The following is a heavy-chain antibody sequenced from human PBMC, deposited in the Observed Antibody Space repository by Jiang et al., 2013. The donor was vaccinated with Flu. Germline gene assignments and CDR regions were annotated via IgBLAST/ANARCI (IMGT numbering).Heavy chain of an antibody. J-gene: IGHJ6*04. CDR3: ARLRTTVRGVMYYGMDV. CDR2: IYYSGST. Sequence: GSGLVKPSETLSLTCTVSGGSISSYYWSWIRQPPGKGLEWIGYIYYSGSTNYNPSLKSRVTISVDTSKNQFSLKLSSVTAADTAVYYCARLRTTVRGVMYYGMDVWGKGTTVTVSS. CDR1: GGSISSYY. V-gene: IGHV4-59*08. D-gene: IGHD3-10*01.